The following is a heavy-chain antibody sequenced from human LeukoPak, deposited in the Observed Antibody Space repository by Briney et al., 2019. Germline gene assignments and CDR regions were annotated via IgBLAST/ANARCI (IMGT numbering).Heavy chain of an antibody. CDR3: ARVGYCSGGSCSYYFDY. J-gene: IGHJ4*02. Sequence: ASVKVSCKASGYTFTSYGISWVRQAPGQGLEWVGWISAYNGNTNYAQKLQGRVTMTTDTSTSTAYMELRSLRSDDTAVYYCARVGYCSGGSCSYYFDYWGQGTLVTVSS. D-gene: IGHD2-15*01. V-gene: IGHV1-18*01. CDR1: GYTFTSYG. CDR2: ISAYNGNT.